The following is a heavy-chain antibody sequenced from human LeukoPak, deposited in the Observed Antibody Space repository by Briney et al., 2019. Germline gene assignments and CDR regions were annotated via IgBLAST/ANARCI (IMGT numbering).Heavy chain of an antibody. V-gene: IGHV1-69*13. CDR2: IIPIFGTA. CDR3: ARDPKLRFSDYYYGMDV. D-gene: IGHD3-3*01. CDR1: GGTFSSYA. Sequence: GASVKVSCTASGGTFSSYAISWVRQAPGQGLEWIGGIIPIFGTANYAQKFQGRVTITADESTSTAYMELSSLRSEDTAVYYCARDPKLRFSDYYYGMDVWGQGTTVTVSS. J-gene: IGHJ6*02.